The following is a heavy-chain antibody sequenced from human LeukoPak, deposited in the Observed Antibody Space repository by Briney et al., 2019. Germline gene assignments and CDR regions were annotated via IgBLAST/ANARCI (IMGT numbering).Heavy chain of an antibody. V-gene: IGHV3-13*01. Sequence: PGGSLRLSCVASGFTFGGYDMHWVRQSAGGGLEWVSAIGTAGDTYYPGSVKGRFTISRDNARNSLYLQMHTLRVGDTAVYYCATAGRGATSGSYDNWGQGTLVTVSS. CDR3: ATAGRGATSGSYDN. CDR2: IGTAGDT. J-gene: IGHJ4*02. CDR1: GFTFGGYD. D-gene: IGHD3-10*01.